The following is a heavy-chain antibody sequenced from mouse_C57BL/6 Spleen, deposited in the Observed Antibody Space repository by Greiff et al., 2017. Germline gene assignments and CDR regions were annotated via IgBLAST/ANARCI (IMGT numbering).Heavy chain of an antibody. Sequence: EVMLVESGGGLVQPKGSLKLSCAASGFSFNTYAMNWVRQAPGKGLEWVARIRSKSNNYATYYADSVKDRFTISRDDSESMLYLQMNNLKTEDTAMYYCVRHPYYYGSSYWYFDVWGTGTTVTVSS. J-gene: IGHJ1*03. D-gene: IGHD1-1*01. CDR3: VRHPYYYGSSYWYFDV. CDR2: IRSKSNNYAT. V-gene: IGHV10-1*01. CDR1: GFSFNTYA.